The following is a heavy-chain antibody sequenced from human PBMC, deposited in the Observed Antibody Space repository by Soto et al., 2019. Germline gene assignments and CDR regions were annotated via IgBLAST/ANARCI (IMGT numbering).Heavy chain of an antibody. Sequence: QVQLVESGGGVVQPGRSLRLSCAASGFTCSSYAMHWVRQAPGKGLEWVAVISYDGSNKYYADSVKGRFTISRDNSKNTLYLQMNSLRAEDTAVYYCARAYCSSTSCYIAGATNAQFDYWGQGTLVTVSS. D-gene: IGHD2-2*02. CDR2: ISYDGSNK. V-gene: IGHV3-30-3*01. CDR3: ARAYCSSTSCYIAGATNAQFDY. CDR1: GFTCSSYA. J-gene: IGHJ4*02.